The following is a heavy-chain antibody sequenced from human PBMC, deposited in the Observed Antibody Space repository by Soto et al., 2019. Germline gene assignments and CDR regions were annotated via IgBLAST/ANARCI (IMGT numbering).Heavy chain of an antibody. D-gene: IGHD4-17*01. Sequence: KPSETLSLTCTVSGVSVSSGSFYWAWIRQPPGKGLEWIGFISYSGTTNYNPSLKSRVAISVDTSRSHISLKVSSLTAADTAVYYCARGATVTQYDYWGQGTLVTVSS. CDR3: ARGATVTQYDY. V-gene: IGHV4-61*01. CDR2: ISYSGTT. J-gene: IGHJ4*02. CDR1: GVSVSSGSFY.